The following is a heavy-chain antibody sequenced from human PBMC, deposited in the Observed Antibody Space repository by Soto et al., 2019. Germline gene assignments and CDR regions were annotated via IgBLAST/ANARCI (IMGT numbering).Heavy chain of an antibody. CDR3: ARDSPKYCGGDCYQYYYYYYGMDV. CDR2: IYTSGST. Sequence: SETLSLTCTVSGGSISSYYLSWIRQPAGKGLEWIGRIYTSGSTNYNPSLKSRVTMSVDTSKNQFSLKLSSVTAADTAVYYCARDSPKYCGGDCYQYYYYYYGMDVWGQGTTVTVSS. CDR1: GGSISSYY. V-gene: IGHV4-4*07. J-gene: IGHJ6*02. D-gene: IGHD2-21*02.